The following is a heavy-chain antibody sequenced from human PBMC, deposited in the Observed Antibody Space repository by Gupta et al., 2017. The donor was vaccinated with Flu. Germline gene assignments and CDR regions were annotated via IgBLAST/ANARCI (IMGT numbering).Heavy chain of an antibody. Sequence: EVQLVESGGGLVQPGGSLRLSCAASGFTFSSYEMNWVRQAPGKGLEWVSYISSSGSTIYYADSVKGRFTISRDNAKNSLYLQMNSLRAEDTAVYYCARLGSGYYYDGYYYMDVWGKGTTVTVSS. V-gene: IGHV3-48*03. CDR2: ISSSGSTI. CDR3: ARLGSGYYYDGYYYMDV. D-gene: IGHD3-22*01. CDR1: GFTFSSYE. J-gene: IGHJ6*03.